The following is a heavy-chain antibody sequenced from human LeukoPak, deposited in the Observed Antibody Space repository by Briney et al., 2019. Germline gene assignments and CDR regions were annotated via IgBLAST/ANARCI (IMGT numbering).Heavy chain of an antibody. CDR2: IYDSGST. D-gene: IGHD2-21*01. V-gene: IGHV4-39*01. Sequence: SETLSITCTVSGGSIRSSYYYWGWIRQPPGKGLEWIGSIYDSGSTYYNPSLKSRVTISVDTSKNQFSLKLNSVTAADTAVYYCAREGDKSAFDIWGQGTMVTVSS. CDR3: AREGDKSAFDI. J-gene: IGHJ3*02. CDR1: GGSIRSSYYY.